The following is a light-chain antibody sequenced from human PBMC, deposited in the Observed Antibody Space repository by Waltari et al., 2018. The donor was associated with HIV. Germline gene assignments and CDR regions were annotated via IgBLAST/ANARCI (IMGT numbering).Light chain of an antibody. J-gene: IGLJ3*02. CDR3: LLSYSGVRV. V-gene: IGLV7-46*01. CDR1: TGSVSTHPF. Sequence: QVVVTQAPSLSVSPGGTVIVPCPSSTGSVSTHPFSHWIQLTAGQPPRTLIYETEKRQPWTAGRFSGSLIGGRAALMLSGALPDDEADYYCLLSYSGVRVFGGGTKLTV. CDR2: ETE.